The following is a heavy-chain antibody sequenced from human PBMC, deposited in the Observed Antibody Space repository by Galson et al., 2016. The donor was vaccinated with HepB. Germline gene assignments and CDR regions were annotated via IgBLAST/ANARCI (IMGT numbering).Heavy chain of an antibody. V-gene: IGHV1-69*13. J-gene: IGHJ2*01. D-gene: IGHD6-19*01. CDR3: ARGSEGIAVAGTGYFDL. CDR2: MIPLFGTA. CDR1: GGTFRTYG. Sequence: SVKVSCKASGGTFRTYGINWVRQAPGQGLEWMGGMIPLFGTANYAQKFQGSVTITADESTTTVYMELSSLRSEDTAVYYCARGSEGIAVAGTGYFDLWGRGTLVTVSS.